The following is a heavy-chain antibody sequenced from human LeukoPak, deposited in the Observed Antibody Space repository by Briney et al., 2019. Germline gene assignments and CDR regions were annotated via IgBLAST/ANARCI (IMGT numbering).Heavy chain of an antibody. CDR1: GGTFSSYA. CDR2: IIPILGIA. CDR3: ARDSRRDDAFDI. V-gene: IGHV1-69*04. Sequence: GASVKVSCKASGGTFSSYAISWVRQAPGQGLEWMGRIIPILGIANYAQKFQGRVTITADKSTSTAYMELSSLRSEDTAVYYCARDSRRDDAFDIWGQGTMVTVSS. J-gene: IGHJ3*02.